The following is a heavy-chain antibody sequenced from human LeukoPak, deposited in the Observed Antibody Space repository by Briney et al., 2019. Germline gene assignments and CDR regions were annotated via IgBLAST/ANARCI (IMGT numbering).Heavy chain of an antibody. CDR3: ARGVVYPAWSGPHWSDY. J-gene: IGHJ4*02. D-gene: IGHD3-3*01. Sequence: GGSLRLSCAASGFTFSTYWMSWVRQAPGKGPEWVAHIKQDASQEYHVDSVKGRFTISRDNAKNSLYLQMNSLRAEDTAVYYCARGVVYPAWSGPHWSDYWGQGALVTVSS. CDR2: IKQDASQE. CDR1: GFTFSTYW. V-gene: IGHV3-7*01.